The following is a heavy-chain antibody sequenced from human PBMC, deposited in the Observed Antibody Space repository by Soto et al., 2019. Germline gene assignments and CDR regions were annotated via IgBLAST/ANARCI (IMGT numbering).Heavy chain of an antibody. V-gene: IGHV1-69*12. CDR1: GGSLSNYG. Sequence: QVQLVQSGAEVKKPGSSVKVSCKASGGSLSNYGIRWVRQAPGQGLEWMGAIIPVFGTPNYAQKVQDRVTITADESTATVYMAVRSLTSEDTAVYYCARGDATKIVVTTYYGIDVWGQGTTVTVSS. CDR3: ARGDATKIVVTTYYGIDV. J-gene: IGHJ6*02. CDR2: IIPVFGTP. D-gene: IGHD3-22*01.